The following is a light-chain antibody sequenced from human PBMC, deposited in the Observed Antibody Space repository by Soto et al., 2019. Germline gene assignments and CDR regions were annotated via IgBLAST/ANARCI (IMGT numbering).Light chain of an antibody. CDR3: CSYAGSSTWV. CDR1: SSDVGNYNL. J-gene: IGLJ3*02. V-gene: IGLV2-23*01. CDR2: EDT. Sequence: QSVLTQPASVSGSPGQSITISCTGTSSDVGNYNLVSWYQQHPGKAPKLMIFEDTKRPSGDSNRFSGSKSGNTASLTISGLQAEDEAHYYCCSYAGSSTWVFGGGTKLTVL.